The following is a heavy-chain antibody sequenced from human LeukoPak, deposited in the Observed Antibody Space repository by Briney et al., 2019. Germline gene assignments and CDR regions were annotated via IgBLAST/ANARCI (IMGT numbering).Heavy chain of an antibody. CDR3: ARVAVAGYYNWFDP. D-gene: IGHD6-19*01. CDR2: INHSGST. J-gene: IGHJ5*02. V-gene: IGHV4-34*01. CDR1: GGSFSGYY. Sequence: PSETLSLTCAVYGGSFSGYYWSWIRQPPWKGLEWIGEINHSGSTNYNPSLKSRVTISVDTSKNQFSLKLSSVTAADTAVYYCARVAVAGYYNWFDPWGQGTLVTVSS.